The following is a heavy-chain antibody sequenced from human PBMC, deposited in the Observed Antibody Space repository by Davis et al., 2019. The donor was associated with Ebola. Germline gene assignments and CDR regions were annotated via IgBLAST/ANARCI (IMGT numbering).Heavy chain of an antibody. CDR1: GGSIGSYY. Sequence: MPSETLSLTCTVSGGSIGSYYWSWVRQPPGKGLEWIGEIKHSGSTNYNPSLKSRVTISVDKSKNQFSLKLSSVTAADTAVYYCARVVSAAIRAYYYYGMDVWGQGTTVTVSS. CDR2: IKHSGST. V-gene: IGHV4-34*01. CDR3: ARVVSAAIRAYYYYGMDV. J-gene: IGHJ6*02. D-gene: IGHD2-21*02.